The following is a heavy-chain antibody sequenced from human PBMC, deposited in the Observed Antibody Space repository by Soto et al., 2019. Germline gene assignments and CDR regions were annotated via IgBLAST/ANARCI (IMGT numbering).Heavy chain of an antibody. Sequence: ASVKVSCKASGYTFTSYGISWVRQAPGQGLEWMGWISAYNGNTNYAQKLQGRVTMTTDTSTSTAYMELRSLRSDDTAVYYCARDLIGGPVYYYGMDVWGQGTTVTVSS. D-gene: IGHD3-10*01. CDR3: ARDLIGGPVYYYGMDV. CDR2: ISAYNGNT. V-gene: IGHV1-18*01. CDR1: GYTFTSYG. J-gene: IGHJ6*02.